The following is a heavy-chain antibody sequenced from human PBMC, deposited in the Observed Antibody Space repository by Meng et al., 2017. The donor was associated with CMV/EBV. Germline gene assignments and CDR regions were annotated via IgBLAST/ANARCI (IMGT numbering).Heavy chain of an antibody. Sequence: GGSLRLSCAASGFTFSDYYMTWIRQAPGKGLEWVSYISRSGDTIYYADSVKGRFTISRDNSKNTLYLQMNSLRAEDTAVYYCATWPYSSSYYYYGMDVWGQGTTVTVSS. V-gene: IGHV3-11*04. D-gene: IGHD6-6*01. CDR2: ISRSGDTI. CDR3: ATWPYSSSYYYYGMDV. J-gene: IGHJ6*02. CDR1: GFTFSDYY.